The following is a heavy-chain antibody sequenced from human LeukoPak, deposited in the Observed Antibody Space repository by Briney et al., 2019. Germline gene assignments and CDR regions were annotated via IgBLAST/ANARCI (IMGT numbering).Heavy chain of an antibody. J-gene: IGHJ4*02. D-gene: IGHD3-3*01. CDR2: INHSGST. CDR1: GGSFSGYY. V-gene: IGHV4-34*01. Sequence: SETLSLTCAVYGGSFSGYYWSWIRQPPGKGLEWIGEINHSGSTNYNPSLKSRVTISVDTSKSQFSLKLSSVTAADTAVYYCARRVGGLITIFGVVTSYYFDYWGQGTLVTVSS. CDR3: ARRVGGLITIFGVVTSYYFDY.